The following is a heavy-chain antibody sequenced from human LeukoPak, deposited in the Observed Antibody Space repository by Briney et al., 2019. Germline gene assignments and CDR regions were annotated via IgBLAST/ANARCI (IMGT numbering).Heavy chain of an antibody. CDR1: GFPFSSYA. CDR2: ISGSGDDT. D-gene: IGHD5-18*01. J-gene: IGHJ4*02. Sequence: GGSLRLSCVVSGFPFSSYAMSWVRQAPGKGLEWVSGISGSGDDTYYAASVKGRFTVSRDTSKNTLYLQMNSLRAEDTAVYYCAKDPLYTVMVSPTFDYWGQGTLVTVSS. CDR3: AKDPLYTVMVSPTFDY. V-gene: IGHV3-23*01.